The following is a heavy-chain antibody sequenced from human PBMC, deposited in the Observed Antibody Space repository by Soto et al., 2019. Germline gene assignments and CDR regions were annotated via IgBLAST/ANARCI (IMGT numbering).Heavy chain of an antibody. CDR3: ARGGGTILAPLP. CDR2: INPNSGAT. D-gene: IGHD3-3*01. CDR1: GYPFTGDF. J-gene: IGHJ5*02. Sequence: GSVKVSCKASGYPFTGDFIHWVREAPGQGLEWMGWINPNSGATKYAQKFQGRVTMTRDTSISTAYMDLTLLRSDDTAIYYCARGGGTILAPLPWGEGTMVTVSS. V-gene: IGHV1-2*02.